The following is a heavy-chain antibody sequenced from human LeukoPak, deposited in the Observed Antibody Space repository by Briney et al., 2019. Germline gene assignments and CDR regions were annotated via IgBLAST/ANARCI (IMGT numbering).Heavy chain of an antibody. CDR3: AKDGENSYGYEFDY. CDR1: GFTFSSYA. D-gene: IGHD5-18*01. CDR2: ISGSGGSI. V-gene: IGHV3-23*01. Sequence: GGSLRLSCAASGFTFSSYAMSWVRQAPGKGLEWVSAISGSGGSIYYADSVKGRFTISRDNSKNTLYLQMNSLRAEDTAVYYCAKDGENSYGYEFDYWGQGTLVTVSS. J-gene: IGHJ4*02.